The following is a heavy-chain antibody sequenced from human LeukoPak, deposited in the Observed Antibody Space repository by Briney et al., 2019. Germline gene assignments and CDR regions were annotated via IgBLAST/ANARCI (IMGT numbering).Heavy chain of an antibody. CDR3: ARGAKWAYYFEY. Sequence: GGSLRLSCAASGFTFSSYWMHWVRQAPGKGLVWVSRINTDGSSTSYADSVKGRFTISRDNAKDTLYLHMNSLTAEDTAVYYCARGAKWAYYFEYWGQGTLVTVSS. CDR1: GFTFSSYW. D-gene: IGHD1-26*01. CDR2: INTDGSST. V-gene: IGHV3-74*01. J-gene: IGHJ4*02.